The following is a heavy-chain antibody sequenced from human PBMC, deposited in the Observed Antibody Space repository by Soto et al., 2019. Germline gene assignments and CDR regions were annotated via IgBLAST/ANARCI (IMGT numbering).Heavy chain of an antibody. J-gene: IGHJ4*02. V-gene: IGHV1-18*01. Sequence: ASVKVSCKASGYTFTSYGISWVRQAPGQGLEWMGWISAYNGNTNYAQKFQGRVTMTRDTSISTAYMELSRLRSDDTAVYYCAKGLGLYYFDYWGQGTLVTVSS. CDR3: AKGLGLYYFDY. CDR2: ISAYNGNT. D-gene: IGHD1-26*01. CDR1: GYTFTSYG.